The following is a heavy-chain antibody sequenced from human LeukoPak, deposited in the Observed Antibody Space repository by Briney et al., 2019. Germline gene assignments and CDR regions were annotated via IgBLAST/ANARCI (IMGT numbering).Heavy chain of an antibody. CDR1: GFTFSSYE. V-gene: IGHV3-48*03. D-gene: IGHD3-16*01. CDR3: ARGRYGSLDY. Sequence: GGSLRLSCATSGFTFSSYEMNWVRQAPGKGLEWVSYISSSGSTIYYADSVKGRFTISRDNAKNSLYLQMNSLRAEDTAVYYCARGRYGSLDYWGQGTLVTVSS. J-gene: IGHJ4*02. CDR2: ISSSGSTI.